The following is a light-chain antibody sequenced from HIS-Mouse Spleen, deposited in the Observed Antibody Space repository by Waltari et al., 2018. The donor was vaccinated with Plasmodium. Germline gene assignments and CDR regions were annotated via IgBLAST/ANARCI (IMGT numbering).Light chain of an antibody. J-gene: IGLJ2*01. CDR3: NSRDSSGTHGV. Sequence: SSELTQDTAVSVALGQTVRITCQGDSLRSYYASWYQQKPGQAPVLVIYGKNNRPSGIPDRFSGSSSGNTASLTITGAQAEDEADYYCNSRDSSGTHGVFGGGTKLTVL. V-gene: IGLV3-19*01. CDR2: GKN. CDR1: SLRSYY.